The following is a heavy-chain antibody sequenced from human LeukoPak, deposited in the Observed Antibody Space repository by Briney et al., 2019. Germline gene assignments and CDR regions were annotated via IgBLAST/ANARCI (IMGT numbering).Heavy chain of an antibody. CDR3: ASKGYYYDSSGYSFFDY. Sequence: PVKVSCKASGGTFSSYAISWVRQAPGQGLEWMGGIIPIFGTANYAQKFQGRVTITADESTSTAYMELSSLRSEDTAVYYCASKGYYYDSSGYSFFDYWGQGTLVTVSS. J-gene: IGHJ4*02. V-gene: IGHV1-69*13. CDR1: GGTFSSYA. D-gene: IGHD3-22*01. CDR2: IIPIFGTA.